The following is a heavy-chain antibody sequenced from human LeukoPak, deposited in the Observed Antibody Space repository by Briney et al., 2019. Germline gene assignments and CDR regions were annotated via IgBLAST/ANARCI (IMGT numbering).Heavy chain of an antibody. J-gene: IGHJ4*02. CDR1: GFVFSNYW. CDR2: INDGGSGK. D-gene: IGHD4-17*01. Sequence: GGSLRLSCAASGFVFSNYWMTWVRQAPGKGLEWVASINDGGSGKYYVDSVKGRFTISRDNAQKSLYLDMHSLRAEDTAVYYCARVVTSTEGYWGQGTLVTVSS. V-gene: IGHV3-7*03. CDR3: ARVVTSTEGY.